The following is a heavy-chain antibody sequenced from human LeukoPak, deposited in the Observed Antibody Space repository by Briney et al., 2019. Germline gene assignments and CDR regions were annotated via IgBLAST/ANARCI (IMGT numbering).Heavy chain of an antibody. Sequence: PSETLSLTCTVSGGSISSYYWSWIRQPPGEGLEWIGYIYYSGSTNYNPSLKSRVTISVDTSKNQFSLKLSSVTAAGTAVYYCAGGWLLGLGSVAHDIWGQGTMVTVSS. CDR1: GGSISSYY. CDR2: IYYSGST. J-gene: IGHJ3*02. CDR3: AGGWLLGLGSVAHDI. D-gene: IGHD3-16*01. V-gene: IGHV4-59*01.